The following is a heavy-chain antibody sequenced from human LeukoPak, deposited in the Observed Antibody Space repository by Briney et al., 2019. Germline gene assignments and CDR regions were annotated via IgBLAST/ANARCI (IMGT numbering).Heavy chain of an antibody. CDR3: ARVGKDGAFDI. J-gene: IGHJ3*02. CDR2: INPSGGSA. D-gene: IGHD3-10*01. CDR1: GYTFTSYY. V-gene: IGHV1-46*01. Sequence: ASVKVSCKASGYTFTSYYMHWVRQAPGQGLEWMGIINPSGGSASYAQKFQGRVTMTRDTSTSTVYMELSSLRSEDTAVYYCARVGKDGAFDIWGQGTMVTVSS.